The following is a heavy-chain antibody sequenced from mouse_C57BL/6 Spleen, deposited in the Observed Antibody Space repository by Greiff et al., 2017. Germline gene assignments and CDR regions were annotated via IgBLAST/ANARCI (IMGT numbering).Heavy chain of an antibody. CDR3: ARSNCDGSLWYFDV. Sequence: QVQLQQSGAELVKPGASVKISCKASGYAFSSYWMNWVKQRPGKGLEWIGQIYPGDGDTNYNGKFKGKATLTADTSSSTAYMQLSSLTSEDSAVYFCARSNCDGSLWYFDVWGTGTTVTVSA. CDR2: IYPGDGDT. CDR1: GYAFSSYW. D-gene: IGHD1-1*01. V-gene: IGHV1-80*01. J-gene: IGHJ1*03.